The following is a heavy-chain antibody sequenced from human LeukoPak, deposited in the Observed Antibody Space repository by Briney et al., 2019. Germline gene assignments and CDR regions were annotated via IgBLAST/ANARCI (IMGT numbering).Heavy chain of an antibody. J-gene: IGHJ4*02. D-gene: IGHD1-26*01. CDR3: ARHGNLPFDY. CDR2: IYYSGST. Sequence: SETLSLTCTVSGGSISSSSYYWGWIRQPPGKGLEWIGSIYYSGSTYYNPSLKSRVTISVDTSKNQFSLKLSSVTAADTAVYYCARHGNLPFDYWGQGTLVTVSS. V-gene: IGHV4-39*01. CDR1: GGSISSSSYY.